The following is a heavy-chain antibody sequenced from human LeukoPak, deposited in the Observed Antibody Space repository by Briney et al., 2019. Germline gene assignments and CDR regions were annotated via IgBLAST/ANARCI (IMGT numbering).Heavy chain of an antibody. J-gene: IGHJ6*03. V-gene: IGHV4-59*12. CDR1: GGSISSYY. D-gene: IGHD2-2*01. Sequence: SETLSLTCTVSGGSISSYYWSWIRQPPGKGLEWIGSIYYSGSTYYNPSLKSRVTISVDTSKNQFSLKLSSVTAADTAVYYCAGRSTSYYYYYMDVWGKGTTVTVSS. CDR3: AGRSTSYYYYYMDV. CDR2: IYYSGST.